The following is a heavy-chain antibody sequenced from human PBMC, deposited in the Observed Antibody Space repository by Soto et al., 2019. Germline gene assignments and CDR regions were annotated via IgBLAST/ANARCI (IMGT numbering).Heavy chain of an antibody. V-gene: IGHV5-10-1*01. J-gene: IGHJ4*02. D-gene: IGHD3-10*01. CDR2: IDPSDSYT. Sequence: PGESLKISCKGSGYSCTSYWISWVRQMPGKGLEWMGKIDPSDSYTNYSPSFQGHVTISADKSITTAYLQWSSLKASDTAVYYCARGFSAGKGSPPDYWGQGPLVTVSS. CDR3: ARGFSAGKGSPPDY. CDR1: GYSCTSYW.